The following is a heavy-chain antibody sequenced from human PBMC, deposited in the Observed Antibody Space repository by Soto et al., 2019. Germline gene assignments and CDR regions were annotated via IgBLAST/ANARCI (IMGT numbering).Heavy chain of an antibody. CDR3: AKAQGGSYFDY. J-gene: IGHJ4*02. CDR2: IIPIFGTA. CDR1: GGTFSRHA. D-gene: IGHD2-15*01. Sequence: QVQLVQSGAEVRKPGSSVKVSCKASGGTFSRHAISWVRQAPGQGLEWMGGIIPIFGTANHAQKFQGRVTIIADESTSTVYMELSSLRSEDTAVYYCAKAQGGSYFDYWGQGTLVTVSS. V-gene: IGHV1-69*01.